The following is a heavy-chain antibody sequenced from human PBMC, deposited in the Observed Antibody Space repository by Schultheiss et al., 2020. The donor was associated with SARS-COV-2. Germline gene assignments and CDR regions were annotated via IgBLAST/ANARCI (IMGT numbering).Heavy chain of an antibody. D-gene: IGHD1-26*01. CDR3: ARQGWSGSYSREYYFDY. CDR2: IYPGDSDT. CDR1: GFSFTSYW. J-gene: IGHJ4*02. V-gene: IGHV5-51*01. Sequence: GESLKISCKTSGFSFTSYWIGWVRQMPGKGLEWMGIIYPGDSDTRYSPSFQGQVTISADKSISTAYLQWSSLKASDTAMYYCARQGWSGSYSREYYFDYWGQGTLVTVSS.